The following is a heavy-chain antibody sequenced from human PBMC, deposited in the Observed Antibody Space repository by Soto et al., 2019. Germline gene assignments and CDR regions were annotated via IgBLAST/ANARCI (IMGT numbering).Heavy chain of an antibody. Sequence: SVKVSCKASGSTFSSYAISWVRQAPGQGLEWMGGIIPIFGTANYAQKFQGRVTITADESTSTAYMELSSLRSEDTAVYYCARDRENYYDTKGAPDAFDIWGQGTMVTVSS. CDR2: IIPIFGTA. J-gene: IGHJ3*02. V-gene: IGHV1-69*13. D-gene: IGHD3-22*01. CDR3: ARDRENYYDTKGAPDAFDI. CDR1: GSTFSSYA.